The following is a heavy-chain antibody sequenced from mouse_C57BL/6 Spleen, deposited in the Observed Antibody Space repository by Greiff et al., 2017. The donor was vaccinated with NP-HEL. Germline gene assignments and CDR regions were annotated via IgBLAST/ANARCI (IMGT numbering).Heavy chain of an antibody. CDR3: ARVNYGSSYYYFDY. CDR2: IDPSDSYT. J-gene: IGHJ2*01. Sequence: VQLQQPGAELVMPGASVKLSCKASGYTFTSYWMHWVKQRPGQGLEWIGEIDPSDSYTNYNQKFKGKSTLTVDKSSSTAYMQLSSLTSEDSAVYYCARVNYGSSYYYFDYWGQGTTLTVSS. D-gene: IGHD1-1*01. V-gene: IGHV1-69*01. CDR1: GYTFTSYW.